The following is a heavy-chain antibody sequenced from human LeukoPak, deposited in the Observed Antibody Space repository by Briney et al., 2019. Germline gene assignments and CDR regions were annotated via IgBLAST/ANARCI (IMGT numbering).Heavy chain of an antibody. CDR1: GFTFSSYS. CDR3: ARGSRVLRLGELSFPG. CDR2: ISSSSSYI. J-gene: IGHJ4*02. V-gene: IGHV3-21*01. Sequence: GGSLRLSCAASGFTFSSYSMNWVRQAPGKGLEWVSSISSSSSYIYYADSVKGRFTISRDNAKNSLYLQMNGLRAEDTAVYYCARGSRVLRLGELSFPGGGQGTLVTVSS. D-gene: IGHD3-16*02.